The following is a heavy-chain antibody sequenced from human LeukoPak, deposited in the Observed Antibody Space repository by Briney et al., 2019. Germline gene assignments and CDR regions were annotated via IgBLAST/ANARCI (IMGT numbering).Heavy chain of an antibody. CDR3: ARVSSGSYFGYYYYYMDV. CDR1: GFTFSKYW. D-gene: IGHD1-26*01. Sequence: GGSLRLSCAASGFTFSKYWMHWVRQAPGKGLVGVSRINSYGSSTSYADSVKDRFTISRDNANNTLYLQMNRLRAEDTAVYYCARVSSGSYFGYYYYYMDVWGKGTTVTVSS. J-gene: IGHJ6*03. V-gene: IGHV3-74*01. CDR2: INSYGSST.